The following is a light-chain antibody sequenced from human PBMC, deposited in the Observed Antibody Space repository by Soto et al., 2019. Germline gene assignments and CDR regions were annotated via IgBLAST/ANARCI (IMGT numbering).Light chain of an antibody. J-gene: IGLJ1*01. V-gene: IGLV2-8*01. CDR2: EVS. CDR1: SSDVGGYNY. CDR3: SSYVGTNSHV. Sequence: QSVLTQPPSASGSPGQSVTISCTGTSSDVGGYNYVSWYQHHPGKAPTLLLYEVSKRPSGVPDRFSGSKSGNTAALTVSGLQAENEADYFCSSYVGTNSHVFGTWTKLTVL.